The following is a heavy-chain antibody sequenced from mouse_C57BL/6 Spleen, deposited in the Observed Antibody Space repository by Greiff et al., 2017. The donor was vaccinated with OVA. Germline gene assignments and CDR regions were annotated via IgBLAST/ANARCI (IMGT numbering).Heavy chain of an antibody. CDR1: GYTFTSYW. Sequence: QVQLQQPGAELVRPGSSVKLSCKASGYTFTSYWMHWVKQRPIQGLEWIGNIDPSDSETHYNQKFKDKATLTVDKSSSTAYMQLSSLTSEDSAVYDCARRDGNYGYFDYWGQGTTLTVSS. CDR3: ARRDGNYGYFDY. CDR2: IDPSDSET. J-gene: IGHJ2*01. D-gene: IGHD2-1*01. V-gene: IGHV1-52*01.